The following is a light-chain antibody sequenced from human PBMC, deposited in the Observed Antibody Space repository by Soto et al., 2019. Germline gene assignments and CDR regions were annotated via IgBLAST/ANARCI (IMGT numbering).Light chain of an antibody. CDR2: KAA. V-gene: IGKV1-5*03. CDR1: DNIVHW. J-gene: IGKJ1*01. Sequence: DIQMTQSPSTLSASVGDRVAITCRASDNIVHWVAWYQQKPGKAPKLLIYKAANLADEVPSRFAGSGSGTDFTLTITRLRPDDFATYYCQHYNSFSRTFGQGTKVDIK. CDR3: QHYNSFSRT.